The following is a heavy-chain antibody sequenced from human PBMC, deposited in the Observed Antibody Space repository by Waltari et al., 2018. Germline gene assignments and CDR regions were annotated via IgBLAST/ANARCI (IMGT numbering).Heavy chain of an antibody. CDR1: GYSISSGYY. D-gene: IGHD3-3*01. Sequence: QVQLQKSGPGLVKPSETLSLTCAVSGYSISSGYYWGWIRQPPGKGLEWIGSIHHSGAAYNNPSLKSRVTISVDTSKSQCSLKLSSVTAADTAVYYCASLTIFGVALYYFDYWGQGTLVTVSS. CDR3: ASLTIFGVALYYFDY. J-gene: IGHJ4*02. V-gene: IGHV4-38-2*01. CDR2: IHHSGAA.